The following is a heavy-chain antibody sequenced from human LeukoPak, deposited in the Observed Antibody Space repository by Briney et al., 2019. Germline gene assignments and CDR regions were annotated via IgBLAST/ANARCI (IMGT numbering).Heavy chain of an antibody. J-gene: IGHJ6*03. CDR3: ARVIHYDFWSGYYYYYYVDV. V-gene: IGHV1-18*01. D-gene: IGHD3-3*01. Sequence: ASVKVSCKASGYTFTSYGISWVRQAPGQGLEWMGWISAYNGNTNYAQKLQGRVTMTTDTSTSTAYMELRSLRSDDTAVYYCARVIHYDFWSGYYYYYYVDVWGKGTTVTVSS. CDR1: GYTFTSYG. CDR2: ISAYNGNT.